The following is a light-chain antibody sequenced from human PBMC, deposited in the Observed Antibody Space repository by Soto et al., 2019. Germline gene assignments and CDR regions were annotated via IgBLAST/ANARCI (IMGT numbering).Light chain of an antibody. CDR1: SSDVGSYDL. CDR3: CSYAGSSTPYV. Sequence: QSALTQPASVSGSPGQTITVSCTGTSSDVGSYDLVSWYQQHPGKAPKLMIFEGSKRPSGVSHRFSGSKSGNTASLTISGLQAEDEADYYCCSYAGSSTPYVFGTGTKLTVL. CDR2: EGS. V-gene: IGLV2-23*01. J-gene: IGLJ1*01.